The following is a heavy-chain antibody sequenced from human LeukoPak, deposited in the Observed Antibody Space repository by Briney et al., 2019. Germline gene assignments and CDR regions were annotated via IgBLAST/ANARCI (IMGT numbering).Heavy chain of an antibody. V-gene: IGHV3-33*08. CDR1: GFTFSSYA. D-gene: IGHD5-18*01. CDR3: ARDRRRGSYGFGY. CDR2: IWYDGSNK. Sequence: GGSLRLSCAASGFTFSSYAMHWVRQAPGKGLEWVAVIWYDGSNKYYADSVKGRFTISRDNSKNTLYLQMNSLRAEDTAVYYCARDRRRGSYGFGYWGQGTLVTVSS. J-gene: IGHJ4*02.